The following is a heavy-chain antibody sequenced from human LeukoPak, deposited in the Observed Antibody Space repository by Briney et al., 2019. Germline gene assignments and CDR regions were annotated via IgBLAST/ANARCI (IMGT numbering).Heavy chain of an antibody. V-gene: IGHV3-74*01. J-gene: IGHJ6*02. CDR2: INSDGSST. Sequence: GESLRLSCAASGFTFSSYWMHWVRQAPGKGLVWVSRINSDGSSTSYADSVKGRFTISRDNAKNTLYLQMNSLRAEDTAVYYCARDNYYYYGMDVWGQGTTVTVSS. CDR3: ARDNYYYYGMDV. CDR1: GFTFSSYW.